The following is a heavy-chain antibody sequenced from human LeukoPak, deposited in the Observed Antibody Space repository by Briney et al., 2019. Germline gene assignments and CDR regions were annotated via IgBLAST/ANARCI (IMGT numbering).Heavy chain of an antibody. Sequence: PSETLSLTCAVYGGSFSGYYWSWIRQPPGKGLEWIGEINHSGSTNYNPSLKSRVAISVDTSKNQFSLKLSSVTAADTAVYYCARGRRGYSTFGNWFDPWGQGTLVTVSS. CDR1: GGSFSGYY. CDR3: ARGRRGYSTFGNWFDP. J-gene: IGHJ5*02. V-gene: IGHV4-34*01. D-gene: IGHD5-18*01. CDR2: INHSGST.